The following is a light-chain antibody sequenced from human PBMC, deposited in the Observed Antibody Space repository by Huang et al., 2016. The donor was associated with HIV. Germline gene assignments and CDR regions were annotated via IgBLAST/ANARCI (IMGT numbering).Light chain of an antibody. V-gene: IGKV1-33*01. CDR3: QQYNNLPT. CDR2: DAS. CDR1: QDISNY. Sequence: DIQMTQSPSSLSASVGDRVTIICQASQDISNYLNWYQQKPGKAPQVLIYDASNLETGVPSRFSESGSGTDFTFTISSLQPEDIATYYCQQYNNLPTFGPGTKVHIK. J-gene: IGKJ3*01.